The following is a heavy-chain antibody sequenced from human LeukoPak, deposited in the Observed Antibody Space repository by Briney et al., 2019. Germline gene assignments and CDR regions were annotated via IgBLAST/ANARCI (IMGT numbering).Heavy chain of an antibody. Sequence: PGGSLRLSCAASGFTFSIYAMSWVRQAPGKGLEWVSAISGSGGSTYYADSVKGRFTISRDNSKNTLYLQMNSLRAEDTAVYYCAKSTSRLYYYYGMDVWGQGTTVTVSS. J-gene: IGHJ6*02. D-gene: IGHD2-2*01. CDR1: GFTFSIYA. CDR2: ISGSGGST. CDR3: AKSTSRLYYYYGMDV. V-gene: IGHV3-23*01.